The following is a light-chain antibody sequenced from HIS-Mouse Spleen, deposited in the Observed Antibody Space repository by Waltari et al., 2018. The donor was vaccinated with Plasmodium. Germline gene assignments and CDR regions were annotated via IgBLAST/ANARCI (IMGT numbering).Light chain of an antibody. CDR2: QDS. CDR3: QAWDSSTAV. CDR1: TLGDKY. Sequence: SYELTQPPSVSVSPGQTASITCSVDTLGDKYACGYQQKPGRSPVLVIDQDSKRPSGIPWRFSGSNSVKKAPLDLSGNQAMDEADYYWQAWDSSTAVFGGGTKLTVL. V-gene: IGLV3-1*01. J-gene: IGLJ3*02.